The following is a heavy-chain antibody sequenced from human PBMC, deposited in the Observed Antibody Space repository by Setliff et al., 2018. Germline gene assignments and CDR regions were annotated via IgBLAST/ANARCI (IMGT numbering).Heavy chain of an antibody. CDR2: ISPSGST. CDR3: AREGFYCTNGVCYRPLDY. CDR1: GASITSGGFY. J-gene: IGHJ4*02. D-gene: IGHD2-8*01. V-gene: IGHV4-61*09. Sequence: SETLSLTCSVSGASITSGGFYWTWIRQPAGKGLEWIGHISPSGSTTYNPSVKSRVTISLDTSKNHFSLKLDSVTAADTAVYYCAREGFYCTNGVCYRPLDYWGQGTLVTVSS.